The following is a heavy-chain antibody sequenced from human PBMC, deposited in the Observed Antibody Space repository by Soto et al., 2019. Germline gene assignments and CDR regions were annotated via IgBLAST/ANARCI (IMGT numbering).Heavy chain of an antibody. V-gene: IGHV1-69*01. CDR3: ARDRDHYGWGNYYTRIDF. Sequence: QVQLVQSGAEVKKPGSSVKVSCKASGGIFSTYAISWLRQAPGQGLEWMGGIIPIFGTPNYAQRFQGRVTITADESTTTAYMGLSSLGSEETAFYYGARDRDHYGWGNYYTRIDFGGRETLVTVSS. D-gene: IGHD3-10*01. CDR1: GGIFSTYA. CDR2: IIPIFGTP. J-gene: IGHJ4*02.